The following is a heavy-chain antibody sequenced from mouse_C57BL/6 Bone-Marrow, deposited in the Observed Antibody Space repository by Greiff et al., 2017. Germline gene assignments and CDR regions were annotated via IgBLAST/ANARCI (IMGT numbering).Heavy chain of an antibody. J-gene: IGHJ2*01. CDR1: GYTFTSYW. V-gene: IGHV1-5*01. CDR2: IYPGNSDT. D-gene: IGHD2-10*02. Sequence: VHVKQSGTVLARPGASVKMSCKTSGYTFTSYWMHWVKQRPGQGLEWIGAIYPGNSDTSYNQKFKGKAKLTAVTSASTAYMELSSLTNEDSAVYYCTENSIGGFDYWGQGTTLTVSS. CDR3: TENSIGGFDY.